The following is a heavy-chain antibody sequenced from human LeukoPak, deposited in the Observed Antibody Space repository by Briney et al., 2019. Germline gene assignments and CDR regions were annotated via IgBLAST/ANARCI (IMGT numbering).Heavy chain of an antibody. D-gene: IGHD3-22*01. V-gene: IGHV4-34*01. CDR1: GTSLSSYC. J-gene: IGHJ4*02. CDR3: ARAGGADSPQDLDY. Sequence: SETLSLTCAVSGTSLSSYCWSWIRQPPEKGLEWVWEINNSGSTNYNPSLKSRVTISVDTTKNQFSLRLISVTAADTAVYYCARAGGADSPQDLDYWGQGILVTVSP. CDR2: INNSGST.